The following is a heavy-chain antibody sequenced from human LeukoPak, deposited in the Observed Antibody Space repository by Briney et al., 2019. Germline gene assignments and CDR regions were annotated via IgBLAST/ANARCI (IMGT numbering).Heavy chain of an antibody. CDR1: GFTFSSYA. D-gene: IGHD2-15*01. V-gene: IGHV3-21*06. CDR2: ISSSSRTR. CDR3: VRESIGFDY. Sequence: PGGSLRLSCAASGFTFSSYAMSWVRQAPGKGLEWVSAISSSSRTRYYADSVKGRFTISRDNAKDSLYLQMNSLRAEDTAVYYCVRESIGFDYWGQGTLVTVSS. J-gene: IGHJ4*02.